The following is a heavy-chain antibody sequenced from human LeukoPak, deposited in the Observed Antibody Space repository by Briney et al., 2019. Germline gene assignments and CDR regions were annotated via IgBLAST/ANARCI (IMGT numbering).Heavy chain of an antibody. V-gene: IGHV1-69*04. J-gene: IGHJ5*02. CDR2: IIPILGIA. CDR3: ARDHRHSSGWYWFDP. D-gene: IGHD6-19*01. Sequence: ASVKVSCKASGGTFSSYAISWVRQAPGQGLEWMGRIIPILGIANYAQKFQGRVTITADKSTSTAYMELSSLRSEDTAVYYCARDHRHSSGWYWFDPWGQGTLVTVSS. CDR1: GGTFSSYA.